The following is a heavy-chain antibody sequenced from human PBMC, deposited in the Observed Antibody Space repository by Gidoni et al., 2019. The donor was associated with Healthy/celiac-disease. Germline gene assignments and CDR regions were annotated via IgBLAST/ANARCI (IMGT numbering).Heavy chain of an antibody. Sequence: EVQLVESGGGLVKPGGSLRLSCAAPGFTFSSYSMNWVRQAPGKGLEWVSSISSSSSYIYYADSVKGRFTISRDNAKNSLYLQMNSLRAEDTAVYYCARGGQLQGRSYYYGMDVWGQGTTVTVSS. CDR1: GFTFSSYS. CDR2: ISSSSSYI. CDR3: ARGGQLQGRSYYYGMDV. V-gene: IGHV3-21*01. D-gene: IGHD2-2*01. J-gene: IGHJ6*02.